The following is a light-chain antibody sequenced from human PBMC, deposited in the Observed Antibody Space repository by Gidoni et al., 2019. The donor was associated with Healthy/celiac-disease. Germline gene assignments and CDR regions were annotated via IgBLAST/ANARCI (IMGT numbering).Light chain of an antibody. Sequence: IQFTSSPSSLSASVGDSVTITCRASQSISSYLNWYQQKPGKAPKLLIYAASTLETGVPSRFSGSGSGTDFTLTISSLQPEDFATYYCQQNDSTPQTFGQGTKVEIK. CDR1: QSISSY. J-gene: IGKJ1*01. CDR2: AAS. V-gene: IGKV1-39*01. CDR3: QQNDSTPQT.